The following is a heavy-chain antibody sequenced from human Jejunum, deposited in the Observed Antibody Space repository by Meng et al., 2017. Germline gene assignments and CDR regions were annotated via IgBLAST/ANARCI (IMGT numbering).Heavy chain of an antibody. Sequence: HAQPPVSGPVLVGLSETLSIIGTVSGVSGGRAGYQWGWIRQPPGRGLEWIGYANTNYNPSLKRRLTISLDTSRNLFSLSLTSVTAADTAVYYCARDSMGSLDYWCQGILVTVSS. CDR3: ARDSMGSLDY. CDR2: ANT. CDR1: GVSGGRAGYQ. J-gene: IGHJ4*02. V-gene: IGHV4-61*08. D-gene: IGHD1-26*01.